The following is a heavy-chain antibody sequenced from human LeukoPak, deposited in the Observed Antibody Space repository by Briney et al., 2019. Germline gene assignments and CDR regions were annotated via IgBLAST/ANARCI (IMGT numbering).Heavy chain of an antibody. Sequence: SETLSLTCTVSGGSISSYYWSWIRQPAGKGLEWIGRIYTSGSTNYNPPLKSRVTISVDTSKNQFSLKLSSVTAADTAVYYCARDLYYGSGRSGAFDIWGQGTMVTVSS. J-gene: IGHJ3*02. V-gene: IGHV4-4*07. CDR3: ARDLYYGSGRSGAFDI. CDR1: GGSISSYY. D-gene: IGHD3-10*01. CDR2: IYTSGST.